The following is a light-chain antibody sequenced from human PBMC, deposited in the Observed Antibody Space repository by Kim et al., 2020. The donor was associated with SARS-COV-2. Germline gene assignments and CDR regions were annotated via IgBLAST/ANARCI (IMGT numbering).Light chain of an antibody. J-gene: IGLJ2*01. V-gene: IGLV3-19*01. CDR3: NSRARRDNVV. Sequence: SSELTQDPSVSVALGQTVRITCQGDSLRSFYATWYQQKPGQAPILVIYGKYNRPSGIPDRFSGSRSGNSASLTIPGTQAGDEADYSFNSRARRDNVVFG. CDR1: SLRSFY. CDR2: GKY.